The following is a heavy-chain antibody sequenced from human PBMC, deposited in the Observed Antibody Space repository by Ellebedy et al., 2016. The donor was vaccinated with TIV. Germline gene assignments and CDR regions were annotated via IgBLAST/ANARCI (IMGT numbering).Heavy chain of an antibody. J-gene: IGHJ6*02. V-gene: IGHV4-38-2*02. D-gene: IGHD1-1*01. CDR1: GYSISSGYY. CDR2: IYHSGST. CDR3: ARGPLPNWKRTGYYYYYGMDV. Sequence: SETLSLTXTVSGYSISSGYYWGWIRQPPGKGLEWIGSIYHSGSTYYNPSLKSRVTISVDTSKNQFSLKLSSVTAADTAVYYCARGPLPNWKRTGYYYYYGMDVWGQGTLVTVSS.